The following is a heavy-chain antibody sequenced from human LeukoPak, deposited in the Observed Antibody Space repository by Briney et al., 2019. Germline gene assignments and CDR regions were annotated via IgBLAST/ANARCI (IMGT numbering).Heavy chain of an antibody. CDR3: ARGGRWELPRPYAFDI. J-gene: IGHJ3*02. Sequence: ASVKVSCKASGYTFTGYYIHWVRQAPGQGLEWMGWINPNSGDTKYAQNFQGRVTMTRDTSTSTAYMELRSLRSDDTAVYYCARGGRWELPRPYAFDIWGQGTMVTVSS. CDR2: INPNSGDT. CDR1: GYTFTGYY. D-gene: IGHD1-26*01. V-gene: IGHV1-2*02.